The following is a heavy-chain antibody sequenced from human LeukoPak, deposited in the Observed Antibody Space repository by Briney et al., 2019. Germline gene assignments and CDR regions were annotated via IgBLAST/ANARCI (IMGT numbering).Heavy chain of an antibody. D-gene: IGHD2/OR15-2a*01. Sequence: GGSLRLSCAASGFTFSSYAMSWVRQAPGKGLEWVANINQDGSEKFYVDSVKGRFTISRDNAKNSLYLQMNSLRAEGTAVYYCAEGTTAWGQGTLVPVSS. CDR3: AEGTTA. CDR2: INQDGSEK. V-gene: IGHV3-7*01. CDR1: GFTFSSYA. J-gene: IGHJ5*02.